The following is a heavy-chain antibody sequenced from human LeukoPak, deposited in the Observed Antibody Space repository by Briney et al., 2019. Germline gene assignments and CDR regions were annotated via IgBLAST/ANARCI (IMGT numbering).Heavy chain of an antibody. CDR3: AKSQHPSAANNWFDP. Sequence: GGSLRLSCAASGFTFTNYAMTWVRQAPGKGLEWVSGISDSGGRTYYADSVKGRFTISRDNSKNTLYLQMNSLRAEDTAVYYCAKSQHPSAANNWFDPWGQGTLVTVSS. J-gene: IGHJ5*02. D-gene: IGHD2-2*01. CDR1: GFTFTNYA. V-gene: IGHV3-23*01. CDR2: ISDSGGRT.